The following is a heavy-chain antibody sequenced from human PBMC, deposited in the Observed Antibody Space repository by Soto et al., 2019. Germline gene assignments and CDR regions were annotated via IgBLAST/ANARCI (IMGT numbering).Heavy chain of an antibody. CDR1: GFTFTNYA. CDR2: ISGSGSSI. J-gene: IGHJ4*02. D-gene: IGHD2-2*01. Sequence: GGSLRLSCAASGFTFTNYAMTWVRQAPGKGLEWVSTISGSGSSIYYADSVKGRFTISRDNSKNTLYLQMNSLRAEDTAVYYCAKDQQGYCSSTGCYAIGYFDYWGQGTLVTVSS. CDR3: AKDQQGYCSSTGCYAIGYFDY. V-gene: IGHV3-23*01.